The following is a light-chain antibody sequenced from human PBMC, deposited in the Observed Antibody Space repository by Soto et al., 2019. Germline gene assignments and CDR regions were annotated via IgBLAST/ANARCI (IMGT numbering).Light chain of an antibody. CDR2: KAS. V-gene: IGKV1-5*03. CDR3: QQYNRWT. J-gene: IGKJ1*01. Sequence: DIQMTQSPSTLSGSVGDRVTIICRASQTISSWLAWYQHKPGKAPKLLIYKASTLKSGVPSRFSGSGSGTEFTLTISSLQPDDFATYYCQQYNRWTFGQGTKVDIK. CDR1: QTISSW.